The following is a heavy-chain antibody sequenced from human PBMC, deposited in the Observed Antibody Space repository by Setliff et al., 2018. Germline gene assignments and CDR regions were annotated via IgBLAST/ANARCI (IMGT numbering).Heavy chain of an antibody. CDR1: GFSFGGHD. Sequence: GGSLRLSCAASGFSFGGHDMHWVRQAPGKGLEWVAFIRNDGSSQYYADSVQGRFTVSRDNSRNTLYLDMNSLRGEDTAVYYCARDKGVISLDYWGQGTLVTVSS. J-gene: IGHJ4*02. CDR3: ARDKGVISLDY. V-gene: IGHV3-30*02. D-gene: IGHD3-10*01. CDR2: IRNDGSSQ.